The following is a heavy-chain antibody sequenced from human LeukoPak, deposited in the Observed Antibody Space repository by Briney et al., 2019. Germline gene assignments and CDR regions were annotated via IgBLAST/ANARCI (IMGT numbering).Heavy chain of an antibody. J-gene: IGHJ4*02. CDR3: ARPHTRRLLWFGEFRPHYFNY. D-gene: IGHD3-10*01. V-gene: IGHV4-34*01. Sequence: SETLSLTCAVYGGSFSGYYWSWIRQPPGQGLEWIGEIKHSGSTNYNPSLKSRVTISVDTSKNQFSLKLSSVTAADTAVYYCARPHTRRLLWFGEFRPHYFNYWGQGTLVTVSS. CDR1: GGSFSGYY. CDR2: IKHSGST.